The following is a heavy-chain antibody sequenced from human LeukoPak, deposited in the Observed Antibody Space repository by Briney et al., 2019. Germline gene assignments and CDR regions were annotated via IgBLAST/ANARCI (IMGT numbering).Heavy chain of an antibody. J-gene: IGHJ4*02. CDR2: IYYSGTT. Sequence: PSETLSLTCTVSGGSIGSYYWSWIRQPPGKGLEWIGYIYYSGTTNYNPSLKSRVTISVDTSKNQFSLRLTSVTAADTAVYYCARHRVGITRDFDYWGQGTLVTVSS. CDR3: ARHRVGITRDFDY. V-gene: IGHV4-59*08. D-gene: IGHD1-26*01. CDR1: GGSIGSYY.